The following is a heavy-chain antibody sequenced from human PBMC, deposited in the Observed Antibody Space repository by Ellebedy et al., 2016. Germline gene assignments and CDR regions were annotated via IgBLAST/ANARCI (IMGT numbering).Heavy chain of an antibody. CDR3: ARDPIRGDGHNWDF. V-gene: IGHV3-7*04. CDR1: GFSISNYW. D-gene: IGHD5-24*01. J-gene: IGHJ4*02. CDR2: IKQDGSTK. Sequence: GGSLRLSCAASGFSISNYWMTWVRQAPGKGLEWVANIKQDGSTKHYVDSVKGRFTISRDNSKNSLYLQMNSLRAEDTAVYYCARDPIRGDGHNWDFWGQGTLITVSS.